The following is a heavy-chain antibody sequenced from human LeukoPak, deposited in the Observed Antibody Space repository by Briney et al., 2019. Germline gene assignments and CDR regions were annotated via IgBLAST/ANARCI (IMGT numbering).Heavy chain of an antibody. Sequence: ASVKVSCKASGYTFTGYYMHWVRQAPGQGLEWMGRINPNSGGTNYAQKFQGRVTMTRDTSISTAYMELSRLRSDDTAVYYCARELAAGGTRLGWLLPWGQGTLVTVPS. V-gene: IGHV1-2*06. CDR1: GYTFTGYY. J-gene: IGHJ5*02. CDR3: ARELAAGGTRLGWLLP. D-gene: IGHD6-13*01. CDR2: INPNSGGT.